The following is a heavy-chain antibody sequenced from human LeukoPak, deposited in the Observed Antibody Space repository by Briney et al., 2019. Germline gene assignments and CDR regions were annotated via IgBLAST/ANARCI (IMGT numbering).Heavy chain of an antibody. CDR2: IRYDGSNK. V-gene: IGHV3-30*02. J-gene: IGHJ4*02. Sequence: GGSLRLSCAASGFTFSSYGMHWVRQAPGKGLEWVAFIRYDGSNKYSADSVKGRFTISRDNAKNSLYLQMNSLRAEDTAVYYCARDYGGSSLFDYWGQGTLVTVSS. D-gene: IGHD4-23*01. CDR1: GFTFSSYG. CDR3: ARDYGGSSLFDY.